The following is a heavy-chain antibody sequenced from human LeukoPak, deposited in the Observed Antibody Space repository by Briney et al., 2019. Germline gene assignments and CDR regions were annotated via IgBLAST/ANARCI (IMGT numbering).Heavy chain of an antibody. CDR3: ARARGGIVVVPAAIPSGQTAYYYGMDV. D-gene: IGHD2-2*01. Sequence: EASVKVSCRASGGTFSSYAISWVRQAPGQGLEWMGGIIPIFGTANYAQKFQGRVTITADESTSTAYMELSSLRSEDTAVYYCARARGGIVVVPAAIPSGQTAYYYGMDVWGKGTTVTVSS. CDR1: GGTFSSYA. V-gene: IGHV1-69*13. J-gene: IGHJ6*04. CDR2: IIPIFGTA.